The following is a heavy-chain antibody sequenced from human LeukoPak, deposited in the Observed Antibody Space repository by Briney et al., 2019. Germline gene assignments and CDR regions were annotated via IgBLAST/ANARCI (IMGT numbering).Heavy chain of an antibody. CDR3: VSFYETY. Sequence: PGGSLRVSCAASGNYRMHCVLQAPGKALVWVSHINSDGSWTSYADSVKGRFTISKDNAKNTVYLQMNSLRAEDTAVYYCVSFYETYWGRGTLVTVSS. D-gene: IGHD2/OR15-2a*01. CDR2: INSDGSWT. J-gene: IGHJ4*02. CDR1: GNYR. V-gene: IGHV3-74*01.